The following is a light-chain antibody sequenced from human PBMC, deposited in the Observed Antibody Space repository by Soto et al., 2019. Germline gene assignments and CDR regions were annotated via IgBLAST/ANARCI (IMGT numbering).Light chain of an antibody. Sequence: EIVLTQSPGTLSLSAGERATLSCRASQTVINNFLAWYQQKPGQAPRLLISGASTRATGIPDRFSGSGSGTDFTLTISRLEPEDFAVYYCQQYGASPPWTFGQGTKVEI. V-gene: IGKV3-20*01. CDR2: GAS. CDR1: QTVINNF. CDR3: QQYGASPPWT. J-gene: IGKJ1*01.